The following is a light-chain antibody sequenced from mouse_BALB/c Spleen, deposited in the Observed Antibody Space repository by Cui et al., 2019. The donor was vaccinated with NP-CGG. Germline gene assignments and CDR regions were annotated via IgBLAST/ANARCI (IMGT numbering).Light chain of an antibody. Sequence: QAFVSPGSATTTSPGETVTLTCRSSSGAVTTSNYANWVQEIPDHLFTGLIGGTNNRAPGVPARFSGSLIGDKAALTITGAQTEDEAIYFCALWYSNHWVFGGGTKLTVL. CDR3: ALWYSNHWV. J-gene: IGLJ1*01. CDR1: SGAVTTSNY. V-gene: IGLV1*01. CDR2: GTN.